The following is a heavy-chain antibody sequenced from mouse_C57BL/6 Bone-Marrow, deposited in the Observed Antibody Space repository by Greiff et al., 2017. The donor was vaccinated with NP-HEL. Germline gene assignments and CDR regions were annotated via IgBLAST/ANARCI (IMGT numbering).Heavy chain of an antibody. D-gene: IGHD3-2*02. CDR3: ARNGAQASGFAY. V-gene: IGHV1-69*01. J-gene: IGHJ3*01. Sequence: QVQLQQPGAELVMPGASVKLSCKASGYTFTSYWMHWVKQRPGQGLEWIGEIDPSDSYTNYNQKFKGKSTLTVDKSSSTAYMQLRSLTSEDSAVYYCARNGAQASGFAYWGHGTLVTVSA. CDR1: GYTFTSYW. CDR2: IDPSDSYT.